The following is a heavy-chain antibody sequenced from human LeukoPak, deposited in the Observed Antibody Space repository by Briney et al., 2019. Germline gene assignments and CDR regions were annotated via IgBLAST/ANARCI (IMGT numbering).Heavy chain of an antibody. Sequence: SETLSLTCTVSGGSISSYYWSWIRQPPGKGLEWIGYIYYSGYTYYNPSLKSRVTMSVDTSKNHFSLKLSSVTAADTSLYYCATYDILTGSQDHWGQGTLVTVSS. D-gene: IGHD3-9*01. V-gene: IGHV4-59*01. CDR1: GGSISSYY. J-gene: IGHJ4*02. CDR2: IYYSGYT. CDR3: ATYDILTGSQDH.